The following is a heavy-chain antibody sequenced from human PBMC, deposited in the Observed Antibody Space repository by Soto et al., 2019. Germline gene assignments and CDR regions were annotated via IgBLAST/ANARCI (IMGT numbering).Heavy chain of an antibody. Sequence: QVQLQESGPGLVKPSGTLSLTCAVSGGSISSSNWWSWVRHPPGKGLEWIGEIYHSGNTNYNPSLTSRVTMAVDKSRNQFSLKLSSVTAADTAVYYCARRWGEGRVDYWGQGTLVTVSS. J-gene: IGHJ4*02. CDR3: ARRWGEGRVDY. CDR2: IYHSGNT. V-gene: IGHV4-4*02. CDR1: GGSISSSNW. D-gene: IGHD3-10*01.